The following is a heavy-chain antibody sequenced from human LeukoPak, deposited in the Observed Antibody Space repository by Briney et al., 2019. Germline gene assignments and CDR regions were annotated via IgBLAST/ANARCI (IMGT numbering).Heavy chain of an antibody. CDR3: AGTRGGAYCAGDCYDY. CDR1: GLTVSSNY. CDR2: IYSGGST. Sequence: GGSLRLSCAASGLTVSSNYMSWVRQVPGKGLEWVSVIYSGGSTFHADSVKGRFTVSRHNSWNMLYLQMNSLRTEDTAVYYCAGTRGGAYCAGDCYDYWGQGTLVTVSS. D-gene: IGHD2-21*01. J-gene: IGHJ4*02. V-gene: IGHV3-53*04.